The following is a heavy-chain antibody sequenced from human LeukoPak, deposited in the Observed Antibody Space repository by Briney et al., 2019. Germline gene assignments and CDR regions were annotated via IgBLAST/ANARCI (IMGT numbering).Heavy chain of an antibody. CDR3: ARDQMVRGVIITCQDY. D-gene: IGHD3-10*01. J-gene: IGHJ4*02. Sequence: ASVKVSCKTSGYTFTNYGISWVRQAPGQGLEWMGWISGYNGYTNYRQKLQGRVTMTTDTSTSTAYMELRSLRSDDTAVYYCARDQMVRGVIITCQDYWGQGTLVTVSS. CDR2: ISGYNGYT. V-gene: IGHV1-18*01. CDR1: GYTFTNYG.